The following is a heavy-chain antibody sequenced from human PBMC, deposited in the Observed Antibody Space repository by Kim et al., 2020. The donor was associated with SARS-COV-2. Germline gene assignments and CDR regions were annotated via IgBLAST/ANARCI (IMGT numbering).Heavy chain of an antibody. V-gene: IGHV3-7*01. Sequence: GGSLRLSCAASGFTFSGYWMSWVRQAPGKGLEWVANINQDESNKNYVDSVRGRFYISRDNAKSSLYLQMSSLRAEDTAVYFCARDGYGDGALFDYWCLGT. CDR2: INQDESNK. J-gene: IGHJ4*02. CDR3: ARDGYGDGALFDY. D-gene: IGHD4-17*01. CDR1: GFTFSGYW.